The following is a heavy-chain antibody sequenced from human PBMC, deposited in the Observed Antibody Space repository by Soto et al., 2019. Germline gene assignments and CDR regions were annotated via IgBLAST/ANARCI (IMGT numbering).Heavy chain of an antibody. J-gene: IGHJ4*02. Sequence: QVQLVQSGAEVKRPGSSVKVSCKASGDTFNFYSINWVRQAPGLGLEWMGRVNPILSMSNYAQRFQGRVTMTADKSTSTAYMEPSGLRSADTAIYYCATSYGSGYRAFDFWGQGALVTVSS. V-gene: IGHV1-69*04. D-gene: IGHD3-10*01. CDR3: ATSYGSGYRAFDF. CDR2: VNPILSMS. CDR1: GDTFNFYS.